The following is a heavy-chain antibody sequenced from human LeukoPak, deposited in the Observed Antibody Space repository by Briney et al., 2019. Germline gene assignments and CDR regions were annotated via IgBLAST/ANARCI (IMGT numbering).Heavy chain of an antibody. CDR3: ARDPEGELPYWYFDL. D-gene: IGHD3-16*01. J-gene: IGHJ2*01. V-gene: IGHV4-4*02. Sequence: SGTLSLTCAVSGGSISSSNWWSWVRQPPGKGLEWIGEIYHSGSTNYNPSLKSRVTISVDKSKNQFSLKLSSVTAADTAVYYCARDPEGELPYWYFDLWGRGTLVTVSS. CDR1: GGSISSSNW. CDR2: IYHSGST.